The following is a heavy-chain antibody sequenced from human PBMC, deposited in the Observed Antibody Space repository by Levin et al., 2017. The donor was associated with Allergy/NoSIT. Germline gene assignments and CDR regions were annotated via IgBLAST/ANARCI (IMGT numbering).Heavy chain of an antibody. J-gene: IGHJ4*02. V-gene: IGHV3-9*01. D-gene: IGHD6-13*01. CDR3: AKVRGSSWYIFDY. Sequence: LPGGSLRLSCAASGFTFDDYGMHWVRQAPGKGLEWVSGISWESVTTGYADSVKGRFTISRDNAKNSLYLQMNSLRPEDTALYYCAKVRGSSWYIFDYWGQGTLVTVSS. CDR2: ISWESVTT. CDR1: GFTFDDYG.